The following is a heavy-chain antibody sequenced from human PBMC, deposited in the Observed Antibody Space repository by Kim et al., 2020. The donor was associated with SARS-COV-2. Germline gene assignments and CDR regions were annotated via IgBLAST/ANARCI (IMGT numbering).Heavy chain of an antibody. D-gene: IGHD3-10*01. CDR2: IIPIFGTA. CDR1: GCTFISYD. V-gene: IGHV1-69*13. CDR3: ARARYYGSGSYFSYFDY. Sequence: SVKVSCKASGCTFISYDINWVRQAPGQGLEWMGGIIPIFGTANYAQKFQGRVTITADHSTSTAYMELSSLRSEDTAVYYCARARYYGSGSYFSYFDYWGQGTLVTVSS. J-gene: IGHJ4*02.